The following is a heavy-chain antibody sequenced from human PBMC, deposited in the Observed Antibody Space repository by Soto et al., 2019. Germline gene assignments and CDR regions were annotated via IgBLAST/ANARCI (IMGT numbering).Heavy chain of an antibody. CDR2: ISNGGGSTI. CDR3: VRGDGDQYDGHGYLGRH. D-gene: IGHD2-2*03. CDR1: GRSFSDHG. J-gene: IGHJ4*02. Sequence: PGGSLRLSCAASGRSFSDHGWSWVRQAPGKGLKLISFISNGGGSTIYYADSVKGRFNIARDAARNSLYLQMKSLRAEDTAVYYCVRGDGDQYDGHGYLGRHWGQGILVTVSS. V-gene: IGHV3-48*01.